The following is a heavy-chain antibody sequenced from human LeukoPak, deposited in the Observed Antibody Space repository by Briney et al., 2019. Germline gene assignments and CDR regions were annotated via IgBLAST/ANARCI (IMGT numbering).Heavy chain of an antibody. CDR2: ISHTFDI. V-gene: IGHV3-48*03. Sequence: GGSLRLSCAASGFTFSSFEVNWVRQAPGKGLEWISHISHTFDIEYADSVKGRFTISRDNAKNSLYLQMNSLRAEDTAVYYCARKQGYSSSWLTIDYWGQGTLVTVSS. CDR1: GFTFSSFE. D-gene: IGHD6-13*01. CDR3: ARKQGYSSSWLTIDY. J-gene: IGHJ4*02.